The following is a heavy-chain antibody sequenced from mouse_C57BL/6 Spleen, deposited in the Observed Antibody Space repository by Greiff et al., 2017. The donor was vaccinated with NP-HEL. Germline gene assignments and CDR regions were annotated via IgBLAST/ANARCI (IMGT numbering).Heavy chain of an antibody. J-gene: IGHJ4*01. CDR3: ARQIAYGYAMDY. CDR2: ISSGGSYT. V-gene: IGHV5-6*01. CDR1: GFTFSSYG. D-gene: IGHD1-1*01. Sequence: EVMLVESGGDLVKPGGSLKLSCAASGFTFSSYGMSWVRQTPDKRLEWVATISSGGSYTYYPDSVKGRFTISRDNAKNTLYLQMSSLESEDTAMYYCARQIAYGYAMDYWGQGTSVTVSS.